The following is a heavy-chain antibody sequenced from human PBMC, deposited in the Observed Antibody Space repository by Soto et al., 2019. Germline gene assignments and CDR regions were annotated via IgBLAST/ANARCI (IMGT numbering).Heavy chain of an antibody. Sequence: GASEKVSCKASGGTFSSYTISWVRQAPGQGLEWMGRIIPILGIANYAQKFQGRVTITADKSTSTAYMELSSLRSEDTAVYYCAREDGLYDSSGYSSAFDIWGQGTMVTVSS. J-gene: IGHJ3*02. CDR3: AREDGLYDSSGYSSAFDI. D-gene: IGHD3-22*01. V-gene: IGHV1-69*04. CDR2: IIPILGIA. CDR1: GGTFSSYT.